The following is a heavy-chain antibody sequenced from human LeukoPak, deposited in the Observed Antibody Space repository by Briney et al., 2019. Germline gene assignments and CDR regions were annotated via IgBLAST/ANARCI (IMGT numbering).Heavy chain of an antibody. Sequence: GGSLRLSCAASGFTFSDYYMSWIRQAPGKGLEWISYISSSGSTIFYADSVKGRFTISRDNAKNSLYLQMNSLRAEDTAVYYCARRRDGQIKGNAFDIWGQGTMVTASS. J-gene: IGHJ3*02. CDR3: ARRRDGQIKGNAFDI. CDR2: ISSSGSTI. CDR1: GFTFSDYY. D-gene: IGHD5-24*01. V-gene: IGHV3-11*01.